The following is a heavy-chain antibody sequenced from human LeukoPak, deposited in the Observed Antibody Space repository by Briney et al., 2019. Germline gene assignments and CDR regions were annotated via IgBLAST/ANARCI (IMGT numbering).Heavy chain of an antibody. CDR2: ISAYNGNT. Sequence: GASVKVSCKASGYTFTSYGISWVRQAPGQGLEWMGWISAYNGNTNYAQKLQGRVTMTTDTSTSTAYMELRSLRSDDTAVYYCARGGLYYGSGSYYALYYFDYWGQGTLVTVSS. CDR1: GYTFTSYG. D-gene: IGHD3-10*01. V-gene: IGHV1-18*01. CDR3: ARGGLYYGSGSYYALYYFDY. J-gene: IGHJ4*02.